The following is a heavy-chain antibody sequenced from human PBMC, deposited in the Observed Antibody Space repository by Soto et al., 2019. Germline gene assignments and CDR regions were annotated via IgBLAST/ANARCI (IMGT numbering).Heavy chain of an antibody. D-gene: IGHD2-2*01. CDR1: GFTFRNYA. CDR2: IWYDGSNK. Sequence: PGGSLRLSCAASGFTFRNYAMHWVRQAPGKGLEWGAVIWYDGSNKYYGDSVKGRFTIFRDNSKNTLFLHMDSLRAEDTAVYYCASAYCTSTTCLNWFDPWGLGTLVTVS. V-gene: IGHV3-33*01. CDR3: ASAYCTSTTCLNWFDP. J-gene: IGHJ5*02.